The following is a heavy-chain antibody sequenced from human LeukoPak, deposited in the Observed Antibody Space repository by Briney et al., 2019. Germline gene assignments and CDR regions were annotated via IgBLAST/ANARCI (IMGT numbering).Heavy chain of an antibody. Sequence: ETLSLTCAVYGGSFSGYYWSWVRQAPGKGLEWVSAISGSGGSTYYADSVKGRFTISRDNSKNTLYLQMNSLRAEDTAVYYCATVVTPYLNYFDYWGQGTLVTVSS. CDR2: ISGSGGST. CDR1: GGSFSGYY. CDR3: ATVVTPYLNYFDY. V-gene: IGHV3-23*01. J-gene: IGHJ4*02. D-gene: IGHD4-23*01.